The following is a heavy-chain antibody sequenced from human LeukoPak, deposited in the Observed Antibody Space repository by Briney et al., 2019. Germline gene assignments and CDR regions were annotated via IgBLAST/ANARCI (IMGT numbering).Heavy chain of an antibody. CDR2: ITWSGDST. D-gene: IGHD3/OR15-3a*01. Sequence: GGSLRLSCAASGFTFGSYAMSWVRQAPGKGLEWVSAITWSGDSTYYADSVRGRFTISRDNSENTLFLQMNSLRAEDTAVYYCARDKDWLLYDNWGQGTLVTVSS. CDR1: GFTFGSYA. J-gene: IGHJ4*02. V-gene: IGHV3-23*01. CDR3: ARDKDWLLYDN.